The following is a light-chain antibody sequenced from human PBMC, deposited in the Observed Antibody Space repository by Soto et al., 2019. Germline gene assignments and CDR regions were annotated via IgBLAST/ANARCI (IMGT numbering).Light chain of an antibody. J-gene: IGKJ4*01. CDR3: QQLNSYPLT. CDR2: TAS. Sequence: IQLTQSPSFLSPSIGDRVTVTCRASQGINSYLDWYQQKPGKAPKLLIYTASTLQSGVPSRFSGSGSGTEFTLTITSLQPEDFAAYYCQQLNSYPLTFGGGTKVDIK. CDR1: QGINSY. V-gene: IGKV1-9*01.